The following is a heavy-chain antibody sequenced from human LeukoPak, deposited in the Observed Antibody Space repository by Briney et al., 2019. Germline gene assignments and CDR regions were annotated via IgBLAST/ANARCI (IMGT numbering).Heavy chain of an antibody. CDR2: IYYSGST. V-gene: IGHV4-39*01. CDR3: ATGGIPYNWFDP. J-gene: IGHJ5*02. D-gene: IGHD2-2*02. CDR1: GGSISSSGYY. Sequence: SSETLSLTCTVSGGSISSSGYYWGWIRQPPGKGLEWIGSIYYSGSTYYNPSLKSRVTISVDTSKNQFSLKLSSVTAADTAVYYCATGGIPYNWFDPWGQGTLVTVSS.